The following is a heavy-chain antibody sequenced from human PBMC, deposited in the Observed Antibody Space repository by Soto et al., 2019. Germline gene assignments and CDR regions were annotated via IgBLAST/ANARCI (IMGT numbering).Heavy chain of an antibody. CDR1: SFFFENFG. CDR2: ISGSGFKK. D-gene: IGHD1-26*01. V-gene: IGHV3-23*01. J-gene: IGHJ5*02. CDR3: AKNQGVELVPLATVDWFDP. Sequence: GGSLTPSCAASSFFFENFGMSCVRQAPGKGLEWISSISGSGFKKYYADSVKGRFTLSRDNSKSTVYLELNNLSAEDTAVYHCAKNQGVELVPLATVDWFDPWGQGSVVTVSS.